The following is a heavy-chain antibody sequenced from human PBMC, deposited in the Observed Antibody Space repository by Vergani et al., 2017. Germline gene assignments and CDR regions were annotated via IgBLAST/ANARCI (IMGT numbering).Heavy chain of an antibody. J-gene: IGHJ4*02. D-gene: IGHD3-3*01. V-gene: IGHV3-21*01. CDR3: AREQPAGGITIFGSLDY. CDR1: GFTFSSYS. CDR2: ISSSSSYI. Sequence: EVQLVESGGGLVKPGGSLRLSCAASGFTFSSYSMNWVRQAPGKGLEWVSSISSSSSYIYYADSVKGRFTISRDNAKNSLYLQMNSLRAEDTAVYYCAREQPAGGITIFGSLDYWGQGTLVTVSS.